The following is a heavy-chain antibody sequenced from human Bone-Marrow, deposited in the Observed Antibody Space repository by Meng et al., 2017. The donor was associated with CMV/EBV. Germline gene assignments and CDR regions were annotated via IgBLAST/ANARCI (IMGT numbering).Heavy chain of an antibody. J-gene: IGHJ4*02. Sequence: LACAASGFTLSGYAMSWVRQAPGKGLEWVSAISGSGGSTYYADSVKGRFTISRDNSKNTLYLQMNSLRAEDTAVYYCAKGSLYYFDYWGQGTLVTVSS. CDR2: ISGSGGST. V-gene: IGHV3-23*01. CDR1: GFTLSGYA. CDR3: AKGSLYYFDY.